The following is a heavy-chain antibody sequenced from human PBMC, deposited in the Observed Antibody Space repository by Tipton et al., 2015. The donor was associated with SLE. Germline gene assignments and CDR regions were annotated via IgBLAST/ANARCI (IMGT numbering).Heavy chain of an antibody. CDR3: ARWQWLAYFDF. J-gene: IGHJ4*02. Sequence: TLSLTCTVSGGSITSGSYYWTWIRQPAGKGLEWIGHIYTSGTTSSNPSLKSRVTISVDTSKNQFSLTLSSVTAADTAVYYCARWQWLAYFDFWGQGTLVTVSS. CDR2: IYTSGTT. CDR1: GGSITSGSYY. V-gene: IGHV4-61*09. D-gene: IGHD6-19*01.